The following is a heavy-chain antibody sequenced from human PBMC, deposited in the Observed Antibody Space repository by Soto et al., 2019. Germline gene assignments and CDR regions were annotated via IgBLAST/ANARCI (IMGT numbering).Heavy chain of an antibody. CDR2: MNPNSGNT. CDR3: ARDPRGRFDP. J-gene: IGHJ5*02. CDR1: GYTFTSYD. Sequence: QVQLVQSGAEVKKPGASVKVSCKTSGYTFTSYDINWVRQATGQGLEWMGWMNPNSGNTGYAQKFQSRVTMTRNTATSTAHMGLSSLRSEDTAVSYCARDPRGRFDPWGQGTLVTVSS. V-gene: IGHV1-8*01. D-gene: IGHD3-10*01.